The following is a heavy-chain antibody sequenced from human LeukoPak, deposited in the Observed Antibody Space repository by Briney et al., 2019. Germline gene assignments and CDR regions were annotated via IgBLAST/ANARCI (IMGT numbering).Heavy chain of an antibody. CDR2: ISSSSSTI. V-gene: IGHV3-48*01. CDR1: AFTFSSYS. J-gene: IGHJ4*02. Sequence: GGSLRLSCAASAFTFSSYSMSWARQAPGKGLEWVSYISSSSSTIYYADSVKGRFTISRDNAKNSLYLQMNSLRAEDTAVYYCARAYGSLDYWGQGTLVTVSS. CDR3: ARAYGSLDY. D-gene: IGHD3-10*01.